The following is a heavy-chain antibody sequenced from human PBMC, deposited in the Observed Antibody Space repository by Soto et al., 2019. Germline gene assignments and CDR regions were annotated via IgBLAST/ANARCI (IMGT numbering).Heavy chain of an antibody. CDR1: GFTFSSYW. V-gene: IGHV3-7*03. D-gene: IGHD6-19*01. J-gene: IGHJ6*02. Sequence: GSLRLSCAASGFTFSSYWMSWVRQAPGKGLEWVANIKQDGSEKYYVDSVKGRFTISRDNAKNSLYLQMNSLRAEDTAVYYCARDSVAVAGLDYYYYYGMDVWGQGTTVTVSS. CDR2: IKQDGSEK. CDR3: ARDSVAVAGLDYYYYYGMDV.